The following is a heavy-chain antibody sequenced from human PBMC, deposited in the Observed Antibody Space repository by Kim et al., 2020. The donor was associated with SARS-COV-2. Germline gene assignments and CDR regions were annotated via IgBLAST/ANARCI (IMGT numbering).Heavy chain of an antibody. D-gene: IGHD3-10*02. V-gene: IGHV4-31*03. CDR2: IYFTGAT. J-gene: IGHJ4*02. Sequence: SETLSLTCSVSGDSITSGGYYWGWIRQHPGTGLEWFAYIYFTGATYYSPSLMSRLSVSRDTSKNQFSLRLSSVTAADTAIYYCARDRGVRFGNHPGSFFELWGEGTLVTV. CDR1: GDSITSGGYY. CDR3: ARDRGVRFGNHPGSFFEL.